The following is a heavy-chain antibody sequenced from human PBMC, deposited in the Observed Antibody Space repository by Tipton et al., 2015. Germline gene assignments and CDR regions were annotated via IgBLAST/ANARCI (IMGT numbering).Heavy chain of an antibody. D-gene: IGHD6-19*01. CDR1: GGSISSTSYY. J-gene: IGHJ6*02. Sequence: TLSLTCTVSGGSISSTSYYWGWIRQPPGKGLEWIGSIYYSGSTNYNPSLKSRVTISIDTSENQFSLNLSSVTAADTAVYYCARKPSGPGDYYYYGMNVWGQGTTVTVSS. V-gene: IGHV4-39*07. CDR2: IYYSGST. CDR3: ARKPSGPGDYYYYGMNV.